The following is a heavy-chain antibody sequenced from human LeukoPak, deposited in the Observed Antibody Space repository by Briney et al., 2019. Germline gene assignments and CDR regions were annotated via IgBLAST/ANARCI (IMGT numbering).Heavy chain of an antibody. CDR3: AQIRPSTYYDSSGSFDY. D-gene: IGHD3-22*01. Sequence: PSETLSLTCTVSGGSISSYYWSWIRQPPGKGLEWIGYIYYSGGTTYSPSLQSRVTISVDTSKNQFSLKLSSMTAADTAVYYCAQIRPSTYYDSSGSFDYWGQGTLVTVSS. CDR1: GGSISSYY. J-gene: IGHJ4*02. CDR2: IYYSGGT. V-gene: IGHV4-59*08.